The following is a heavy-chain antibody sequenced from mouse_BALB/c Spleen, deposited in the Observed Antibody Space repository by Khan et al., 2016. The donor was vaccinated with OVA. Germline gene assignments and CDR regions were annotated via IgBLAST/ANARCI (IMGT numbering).Heavy chain of an antibody. D-gene: IGHD1-1*01. CDR1: GYTFTSYW. V-gene: IGHV1S41*01. Sequence: DLVKPGASVKLSCKASGYTFTSYWINWIKQRPGQGLEWIGRIGPGSSNAYYNDMFKAKATLTVDTSSNTAHIQLSSLSSEYSAVFYCARENYYGRSCYAMVYWGQGTSVTVAA. CDR2: IGPGSSNA. CDR3: ARENYYGRSCYAMVY. J-gene: IGHJ4*01.